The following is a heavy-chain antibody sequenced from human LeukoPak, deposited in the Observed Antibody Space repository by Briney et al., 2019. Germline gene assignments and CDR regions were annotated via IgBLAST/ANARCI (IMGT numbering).Heavy chain of an antibody. CDR3: ARDRGYSVGYREFDY. V-gene: IGHV4-31*03. CDR1: GGSISSGGYY. D-gene: IGHD2-15*01. J-gene: IGHJ4*02. CDR2: IYYSGST. Sequence: SETLSLTCTVSGGSISSGGYYWSWIRQHPGKGLEWIGYIYYSGSTYYNPPLKSRVTISVDTSKNQFSLKLSSVTAADTAVYYCARDRGYSVGYREFDYWGQGTLVTVSS.